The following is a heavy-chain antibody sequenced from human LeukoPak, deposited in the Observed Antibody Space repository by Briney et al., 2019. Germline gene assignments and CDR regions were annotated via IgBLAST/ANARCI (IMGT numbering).Heavy chain of an antibody. D-gene: IGHD3-22*01. CDR3: ARGYDTSGYSHKLFDY. CDR1: GGTFSSYA. CDR2: FNPSSGGT. J-gene: IGHJ4*02. Sequence: ASVKVSCKASGGTFSSYAISWVRQAPGQGLEWMGRFNPSSGGTNYAQKFQGRVTMTRDTSISTAYMELSRLTSDDTAVYYCARGYDTSGYSHKLFDYWGQGTLVTVSS. V-gene: IGHV1-2*06.